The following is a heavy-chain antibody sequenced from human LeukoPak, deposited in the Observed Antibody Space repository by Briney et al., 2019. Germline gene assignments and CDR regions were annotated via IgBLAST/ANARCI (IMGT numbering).Heavy chain of an antibody. CDR2: IIPIFGTA. V-gene: IGHV1-69*05. J-gene: IGHJ5*02. Sequence: SVKVSCKASGGTFSSYAISWVRQAPGQGLEWMGGIIPIFGTANYAQKFQGRVTITTDESTSTAYMELSSLRSEDTAEYYCARDRYCSSTSCYRDNWFDPWGQGTLVTVSS. D-gene: IGHD2-2*02. CDR3: ARDRYCSSTSCYRDNWFDP. CDR1: GGTFSSYA.